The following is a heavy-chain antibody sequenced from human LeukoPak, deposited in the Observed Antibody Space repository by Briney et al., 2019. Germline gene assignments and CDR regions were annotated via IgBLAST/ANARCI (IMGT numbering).Heavy chain of an antibody. CDR1: GFSFSAYT. CDR2: ISLSGSIT. V-gene: IGHV3-48*01. CDR3: AKLVSDSSSH. D-gene: IGHD6-6*01. Sequence: GGSLRLSCEASGFSFSAYTMDWVRQAPGKGLEWISYISLSGSITYYADSVKGRFTISRDNARNSLHLQMNSLRAEDTAIYYCAKLVSDSSSHWGRGILVTVSS. J-gene: IGHJ4*02.